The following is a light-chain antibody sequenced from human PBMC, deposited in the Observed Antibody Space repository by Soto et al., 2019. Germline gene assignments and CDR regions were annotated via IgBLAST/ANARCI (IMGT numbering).Light chain of an antibody. V-gene: IGLV2-14*01. J-gene: IGLJ1*01. CDR3: FSYTTSSAPYV. CDR1: TSDVGGYNY. CDR2: EVT. Sequence: QSALTQPASVSGSPGQSITISCTGTTSDVGGYNYVSWYQQLPGKVPKLMIYEVTNRPSGVSTRFSGSKSGNTASLTISGLQAEDEAAYYCFSYTTSSAPYVFGTGTQLTVL.